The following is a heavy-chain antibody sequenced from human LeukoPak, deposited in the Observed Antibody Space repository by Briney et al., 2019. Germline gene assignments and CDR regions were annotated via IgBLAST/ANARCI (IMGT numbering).Heavy chain of an antibody. CDR2: IAADGKDK. J-gene: IGHJ4*02. CDR3: ARDRGRIAVYYFDY. CDR1: GFTFSSYA. D-gene: IGHD6-19*01. Sequence: GGSLRLSCAASGFTFSSYAMHWVRQAPGKGLEWVAVIAADGKDKHHADSVRGRFTISRDNSKNTLYLQMNSLRTEDTAVYYCARDRGRIAVYYFDYWGRGTLVTVSS. V-gene: IGHV3-30*04.